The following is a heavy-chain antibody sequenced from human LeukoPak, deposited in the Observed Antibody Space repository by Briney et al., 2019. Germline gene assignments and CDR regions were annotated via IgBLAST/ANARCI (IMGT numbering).Heavy chain of an antibody. CDR1: GFTFSGHW. CDR2: INGDGSAT. CDR3: ARDLNWGQVDY. D-gene: IGHD7-27*01. J-gene: IGHJ4*02. V-gene: IGHV3-74*01. Sequence: GGSLRLSCAASGFTFSGHWMYWLRQAPGKGLAWVSRINGDGSATNYAGSMKGRFTISRDNARNIVYLQMNSLREDDTAVYYCARDLNWGQVDYWGQGTLVTVSS.